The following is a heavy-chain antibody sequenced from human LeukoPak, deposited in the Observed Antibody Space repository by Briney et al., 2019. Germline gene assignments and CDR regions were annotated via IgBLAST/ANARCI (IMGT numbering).Heavy chain of an antibody. V-gene: IGHV3-21*01. J-gene: IGHJ4*02. CDR1: GFTFSSYR. D-gene: IGHD5-18*01. CDR2: ISSSSSYI. CDR3: ARDGYSYGADFDY. Sequence: PGGSLRLSCAASGFTFSSYRMNWVRQAPGKGLEWVSSISSSSSYIYYADSVKGRFTISRDNAKNSLYLQMNSLRAEDTAVYYCARDGYSYGADFDYWGQGTLVTVSS.